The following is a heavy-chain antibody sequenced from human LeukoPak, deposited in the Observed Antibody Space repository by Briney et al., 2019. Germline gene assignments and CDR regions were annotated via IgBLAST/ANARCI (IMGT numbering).Heavy chain of an antibody. Sequence: SETLSLTCAVYGRSFSGYYWSWIRQPAGKGLEWIGRIYTSGSTNYNPSLKSRVTISVDTSKNQFSLKLSSVTAADTAVYYCARAAAGEFDYWGQGTLVTVSS. CDR2: IYTSGST. CDR3: ARAAAGEFDY. J-gene: IGHJ4*02. CDR1: GRSFSGYY. D-gene: IGHD6-13*01. V-gene: IGHV4-59*10.